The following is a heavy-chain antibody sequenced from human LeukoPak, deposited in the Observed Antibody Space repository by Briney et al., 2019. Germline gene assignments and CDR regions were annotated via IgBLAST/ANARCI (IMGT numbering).Heavy chain of an antibody. D-gene: IGHD5-24*01. CDR3: ARYKFHNYFDP. J-gene: IGHJ5*02. V-gene: IGHV4-61*01. CDR1: GDSVSSSPYY. CDR2: TFSTST. Sequence: SETLSLTCSVSGDSVSSSPYYWGWIRQPPGKGLEWIGNTFSTSTLYNASLRSRVTILVDTSKNQFSLRLTSATAADTAIYYCARYKFHNYFDPWGQGTLVVVSS.